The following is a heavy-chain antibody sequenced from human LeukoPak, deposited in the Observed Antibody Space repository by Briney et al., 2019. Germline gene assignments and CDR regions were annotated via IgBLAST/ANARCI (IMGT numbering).Heavy chain of an antibody. J-gene: IGHJ4*02. CDR3: ARGSAWYFY. CDR2: IYYSGST. V-gene: IGHV4-59*08. D-gene: IGHD6-19*01. Sequence: SETLSLTCTVSGGSISSYYWSWIRQPSGKGLEWIGYIYYSGSTNYNPSLKSRVTISVDTSKNQFSLKLNSVTAADTAVYFCARGSAWYFYWGQGTLVTVSS. CDR1: GGSISSYY.